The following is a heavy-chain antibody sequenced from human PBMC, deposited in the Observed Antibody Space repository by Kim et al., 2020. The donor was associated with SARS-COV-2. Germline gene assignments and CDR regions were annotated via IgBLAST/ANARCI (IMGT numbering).Heavy chain of an antibody. D-gene: IGHD6-13*01. V-gene: IGHV3-21*01. Sequence: GGSLRLSCAASGFTFSIYSMNWFRQAPGKGLEWVSSISSSSSYIYYEDSVKGRFTFSIDTAKNSLYLQMNILRAEDTAVYYCARPLPPGYSICWFDGM. CDR1: GFTFSIYS. CDR3: ARPLPPGYSICWFDGM. CDR2: ISSSSSYI. J-gene: IGHJ6*01.